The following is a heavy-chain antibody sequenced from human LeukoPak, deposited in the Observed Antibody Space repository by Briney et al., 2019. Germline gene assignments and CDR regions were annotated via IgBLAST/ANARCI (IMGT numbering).Heavy chain of an antibody. Sequence: ASVKVSCKASGYTFTGHYMYWVRQAPGQGLVWMGWINPKSGDTKYAQKFQGRVTMTRDTSISTAYMDLNRLTSDDTAVYYCARRLTTSQYLDYWGQGTLVTVSS. CDR1: GYTFTGHY. J-gene: IGHJ4*02. D-gene: IGHD2-2*01. CDR2: INPKSGDT. V-gene: IGHV1-2*02. CDR3: ARRLTTSQYLDY.